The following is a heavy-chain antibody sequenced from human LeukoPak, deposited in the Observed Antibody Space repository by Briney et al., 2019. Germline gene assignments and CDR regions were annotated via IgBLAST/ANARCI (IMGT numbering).Heavy chain of an antibody. CDR2: IKKERNEK. Sequence: GGSLRLSCAASGFTLISYWMSWVRQAPGKGLEWVANIKKERNEKYYVGSVKGPFSLSTDDTKNSLHLQMNSVRDEDTVVYYCERDRFGGMDVWGKGTSVTV. CDR1: GFTLISYW. J-gene: IGHJ6*03. D-gene: IGHD4-23*01. CDR3: ERDRFGGMDV. V-gene: IGHV3-7*01.